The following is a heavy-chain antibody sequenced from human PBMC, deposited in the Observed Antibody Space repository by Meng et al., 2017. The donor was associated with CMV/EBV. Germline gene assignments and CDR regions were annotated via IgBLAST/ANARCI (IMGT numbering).Heavy chain of an antibody. CDR2: IYYRGSI. Sequence: LRLSCAVSGYSISSSNWWGWIRQPPGKGLEWIGYIYYRGSIYYNPSLKSRVTMSVDTSKNQFSLKLSSVTAADTAVYYCARDRMVRGVISNYNWFDPWGQGTLVTVSS. CDR3: ARDRMVRGVISNYNWFDP. J-gene: IGHJ5*02. CDR1: GYSISSSNW. D-gene: IGHD3-10*01. V-gene: IGHV4-28*03.